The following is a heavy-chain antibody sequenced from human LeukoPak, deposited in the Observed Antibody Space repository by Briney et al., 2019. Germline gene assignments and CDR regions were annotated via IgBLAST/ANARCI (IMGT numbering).Heavy chain of an antibody. CDR2: INPNSGGT. Sequence: ASVKVSCKASGYTFTGYYMHWVRQAPGQGLEWMGWINPNSGGTNYAQKFQGRVTMTRDTSISTAYMELSRLRSDDTAVYYCARGGFRGTSAKRGGDWFDPWGQGTLVTVSS. CDR3: ARGGFRGTSAKRGGDWFDP. D-gene: IGHD1-1*01. J-gene: IGHJ5*02. CDR1: GYTFTGYY. V-gene: IGHV1-2*02.